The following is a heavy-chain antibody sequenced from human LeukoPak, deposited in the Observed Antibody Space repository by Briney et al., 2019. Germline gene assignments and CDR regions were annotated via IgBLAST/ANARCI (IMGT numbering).Heavy chain of an antibody. J-gene: IGHJ4*02. Sequence: PGRSLRLSCAASGFIFSSYAMHWVRQAPGKGLGWVAVIWHDGNNKYYADSVKGRFTISRDNSKNTLYLQMNSLRAEDTAVYYCAKDYSIAVTGSDYWGQGTPVTVSS. CDR1: GFIFSSYA. V-gene: IGHV3-33*06. CDR2: IWHDGNNK. CDR3: AKDYSIAVTGSDY. D-gene: IGHD6-19*01.